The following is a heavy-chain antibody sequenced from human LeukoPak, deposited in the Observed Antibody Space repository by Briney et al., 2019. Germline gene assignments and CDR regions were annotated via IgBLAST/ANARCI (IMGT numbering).Heavy chain of an antibody. Sequence: EASVTVSCKASGYTFTGYYMHWVRQAPGQGLEWMGWINPNSGGTNYAQKFQGRVTMTRDTSISTAYMELSRLRSDDTAVYYCARDQYYYGSGSYHIDIWGQGTMVTVSS. J-gene: IGHJ3*02. CDR1: GYTFTGYY. V-gene: IGHV1-2*02. D-gene: IGHD3-10*01. CDR2: INPNSGGT. CDR3: ARDQYYYGSGSYHIDI.